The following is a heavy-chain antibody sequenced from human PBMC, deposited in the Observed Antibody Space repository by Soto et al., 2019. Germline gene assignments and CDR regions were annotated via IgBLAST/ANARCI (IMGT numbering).Heavy chain of an antibody. CDR1: CYTFTSYG. J-gene: IGHJ5*02. D-gene: IGHD1-1*01. Sequence: ASVKVSCKASCYTFTSYGISWVRPAPGQGLEWMGWISAYNGNTNYAQKLQGRVTMTTDTSTSTAYMELRSLRSDDTAVYYCAADREPTGPYKWVDPWGQGTLVTVSS. V-gene: IGHV1-18*01. CDR3: AADREPTGPYKWVDP. CDR2: ISAYNGNT.